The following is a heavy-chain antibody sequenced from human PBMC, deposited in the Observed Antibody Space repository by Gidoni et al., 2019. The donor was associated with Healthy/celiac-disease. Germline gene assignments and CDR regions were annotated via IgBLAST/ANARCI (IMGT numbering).Heavy chain of an antibody. CDR2: ISYDGINK. CDR1: GFTFSSYA. Sequence: QVQLVESGGGVVRPGRSLSLSCAASGFTFSSYAMHWFRQAPGNGLEWVAFISYDGINKYYADSVKGRFTISIDNSKNTLYLQMNSLRAEDTAVYYCASFIAVAGTVDYWGQGTLVTVSS. V-gene: IGHV3-30*04. J-gene: IGHJ4*02. D-gene: IGHD6-19*01. CDR3: ASFIAVAGTVDY.